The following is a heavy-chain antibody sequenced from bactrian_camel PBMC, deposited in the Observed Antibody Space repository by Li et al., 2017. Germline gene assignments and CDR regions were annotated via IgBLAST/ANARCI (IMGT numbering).Heavy chain of an antibody. J-gene: IGHJ4*01. CDR2: INYAGDST. V-gene: IGHV3S1*01. CDR1: ENIAGYYC. Sequence: HVQLVESGGGLVQPGGSLRLSCAASENIAGYYCMAWFRQAPGKGLEWVATINYAGDSTYYADSVKGRFTISRDNAKDTLYLQMNSLKIEDTAVYYCALGSSRQATMTARGKGTQVTVS. D-gene: IGHD3*01.